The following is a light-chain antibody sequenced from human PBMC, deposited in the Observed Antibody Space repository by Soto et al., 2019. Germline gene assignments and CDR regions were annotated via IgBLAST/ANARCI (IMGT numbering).Light chain of an antibody. CDR3: QPSYDMQWT. CDR2: AAY. J-gene: IGKJ1*01. V-gene: IGKV1-39*01. Sequence: DIQMTQSPSSLSASVGDTVTITCRASQSISTYLTWYQQKPGKAPKLLIYAAYTLQSGVPSRFSGSGSGTDFTLTISSLQPEDFAAYYCQPSYDMQWTFGQGTKVEIK. CDR1: QSISTY.